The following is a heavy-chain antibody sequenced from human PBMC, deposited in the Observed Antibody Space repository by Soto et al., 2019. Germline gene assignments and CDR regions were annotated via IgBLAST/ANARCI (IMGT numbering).Heavy chain of an antibody. D-gene: IGHD3-10*01. CDR1: GDSISNIKFY. V-gene: IGHV4-39*01. J-gene: IGHJ6*03. CDR2: IYYSGST. Sequence: SDTLSLTSTVSGDSISNIKFYWGWIRQPPGKGLEWIGTIYYSGSTYYNPSLKSRVTISVDTSNNQLSLKLSSVTAADTAVYYCARHYGYYSHYMDVWTKGTTVTVSS. CDR3: ARHYGYYSHYMDV.